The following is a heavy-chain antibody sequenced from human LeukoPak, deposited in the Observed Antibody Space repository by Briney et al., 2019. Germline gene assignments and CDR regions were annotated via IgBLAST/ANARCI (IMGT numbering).Heavy chain of an antibody. J-gene: IGHJ4*02. CDR3: ARDDYDSSGYYYDLKYYFDY. Sequence: GGSLRLSCAASGFTFSYYSMNWVRQAPGKGLEWVSSISSSSSYIYYADSVKGRFTISRDNAKNSLCLQMNSLRAEDTAVYYCARDDYDSSGYYYDLKYYFDYWGQGTLVTVSS. D-gene: IGHD3-22*01. CDR2: ISSSSSYI. CDR1: GFTFSYYS. V-gene: IGHV3-21*01.